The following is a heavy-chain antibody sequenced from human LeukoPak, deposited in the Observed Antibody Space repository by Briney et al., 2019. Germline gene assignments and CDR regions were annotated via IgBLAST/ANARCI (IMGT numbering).Heavy chain of an antibody. CDR1: GFTFSDYY. Sequence: GGSLRLSCAASGFTFSDYYMSWIRQAPGKGLEWVSYISSSGSTTYYADSVKGRFTISRDNAKNSLYLQMNSLRAEDTAVYYCARTVPNVYSGSPWRDWGQGTLVTVSS. V-gene: IGHV3-11*04. CDR2: ISSSGSTT. J-gene: IGHJ4*02. CDR3: ARTVPNVYSGSPWRD. D-gene: IGHD1-26*01.